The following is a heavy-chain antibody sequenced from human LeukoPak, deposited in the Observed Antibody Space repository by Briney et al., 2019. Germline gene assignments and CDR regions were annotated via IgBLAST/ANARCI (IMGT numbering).Heavy chain of an antibody. V-gene: IGHV1-8*01. CDR2: MNPNSGNT. Sequence: GASVKVSCKASGYTFTSYDINWVRQATGQGLEWMGWMNPNSGNTGYAQKFQGRGTMTRNTPISTAYMELSRLRSEDTAVYYCATSYGGSHAEYFQHWGQGTMVTVSS. D-gene: IGHD2-15*01. CDR1: GYTFTSYD. J-gene: IGHJ1*01. CDR3: ATSYGGSHAEYFQH.